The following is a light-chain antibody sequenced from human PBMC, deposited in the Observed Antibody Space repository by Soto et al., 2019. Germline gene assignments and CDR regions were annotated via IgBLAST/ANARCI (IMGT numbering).Light chain of an antibody. CDR1: QSISSC. J-gene: IGKJ4*01. CDR2: DAS. Sequence: DIQMTQSPSTLSASVGDRVTITCRASQSISSCLAWYQQKPGKAPKLLIYDASSLESGVPSRLSGSGSGTDFTLTISSLQPDDFATYYCQQYKSYPLTFGGGTKVDIK. CDR3: QQYKSYPLT. V-gene: IGKV1-5*01.